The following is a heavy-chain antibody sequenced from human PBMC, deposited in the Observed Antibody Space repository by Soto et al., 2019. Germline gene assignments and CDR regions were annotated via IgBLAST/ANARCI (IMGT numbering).Heavy chain of an antibody. J-gene: IGHJ6*02. CDR3: ARDHIKKLPGYGMDV. D-gene: IGHD1-20*01. V-gene: IGHV1-69*06. Sequence: QVQLVQSGAEVKKPGSSVRVSCKTSGGTFDTSAITWVRQAPGEGLEWMGGILPLFGTPNYAQKFQGRVTFTADKVTATVYMELSSLTSEDTAVYYCARDHIKKLPGYGMDVWGPGTTVTVSS. CDR2: ILPLFGTP. CDR1: GGTFDTSA.